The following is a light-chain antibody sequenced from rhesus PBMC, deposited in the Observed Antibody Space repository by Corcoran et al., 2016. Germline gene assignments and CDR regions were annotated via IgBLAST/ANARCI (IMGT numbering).Light chain of an antibody. CDR2: DVS. CDR1: SSDIGGYNY. Sequence: QAALTQPPSVSGSPGQSVTISCTGTSSDIGGYNYVSLYQQHPGKAHKLMIYDVSKRPSGVSDRFSGSKSGNTASLTISGLQAEDEADYYCSSYAGSNILLFGGGTRLTVL. J-gene: IGLJ3*01. CDR3: SSYAGSNILL. V-gene: IGLV2-23*01.